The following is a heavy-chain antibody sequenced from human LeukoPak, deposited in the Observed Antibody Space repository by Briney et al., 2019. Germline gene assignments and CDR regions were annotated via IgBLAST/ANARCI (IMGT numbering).Heavy chain of an antibody. D-gene: IGHD3-22*01. Sequence: GGSLRLSCAASGFTFSDYYMSWIRQAPGKGLEWVSYISSSGSTIYYADSVKGRFTISRDNAKNSLYLQMNSLRADDTAVYYCASLKNYYDSSGYLVTDAFDIWGQGTMVTVSS. CDR3: ASLKNYYDSSGYLVTDAFDI. V-gene: IGHV3-11*01. CDR1: GFTFSDYY. J-gene: IGHJ3*02. CDR2: ISSSGSTI.